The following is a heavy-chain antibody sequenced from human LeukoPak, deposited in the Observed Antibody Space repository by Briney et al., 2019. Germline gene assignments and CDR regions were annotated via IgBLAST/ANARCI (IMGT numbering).Heavy chain of an antibody. V-gene: IGHV1-46*01. Sequence: ASVEVSCKASGYTFTSYYMHWVRQAPGQGLEWTGIINPSGGSTSYAQKFQGRVTMTRDTSTSTVYMELSSLRSEDTAVYYCARDRYSYRAYDYWGQGTLVTVSS. CDR2: INPSGGST. CDR3: ARDRYSYRAYDY. D-gene: IGHD5-18*01. J-gene: IGHJ4*02. CDR1: GYTFTSYY.